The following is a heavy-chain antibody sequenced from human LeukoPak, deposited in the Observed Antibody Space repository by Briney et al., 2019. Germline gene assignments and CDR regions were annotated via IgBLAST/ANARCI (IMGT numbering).Heavy chain of an antibody. CDR3: GRGYSNGPAIDS. CDR2: ISSSGNTI. V-gene: IGHV3-11*04. CDR1: GFTFSDYY. J-gene: IGHJ4*02. Sequence: PGGSLRLSCAASGFTFSDYYMTWIRQAPGNGLEWVSYISSSGNTINYADSVRGRFTISRDNAENSLYLQMNSLRADDTAVYYCGRGYSNGPAIDSWGQGTQVTVSS. D-gene: IGHD5-18*01.